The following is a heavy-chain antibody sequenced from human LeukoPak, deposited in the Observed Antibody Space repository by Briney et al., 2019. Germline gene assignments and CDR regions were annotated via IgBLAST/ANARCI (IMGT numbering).Heavy chain of an antibody. V-gene: IGHV3-23*01. CDR3: AKDWGVGATNFFDY. D-gene: IGHD1-26*01. CDR2: ISGSGGST. CDR1: GFTFSSYA. J-gene: IGHJ4*02. Sequence: PGGSLRLSCAASGFTFSSYAVTWVRQAPGKGLEWVSTISGSGGSTYYADSVKGRFTISRDNSKNTLSLQMNSLRAEDTALYYCAKDWGVGATNFFDYWGQGTLVAVSS.